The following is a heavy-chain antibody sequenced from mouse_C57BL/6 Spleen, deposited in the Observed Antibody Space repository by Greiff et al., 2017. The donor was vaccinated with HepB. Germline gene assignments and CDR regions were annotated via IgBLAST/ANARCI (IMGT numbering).Heavy chain of an antibody. Sequence: QVQLQQPGAELVRPGSSVKLSCKASGYTFTSYWMHWVKQRPIQGLEWIGNIDPSDSETHYNQKFKDKATLTVDKSSSTAYMQLSSLTSEDSAVYYCARLYYYGSSSGAVDYWGQGTSVTVSS. V-gene: IGHV1-52*01. CDR3: ARLYYYGSSSGAVDY. CDR1: GYTFTSYW. J-gene: IGHJ4*01. D-gene: IGHD1-1*01. CDR2: IDPSDSET.